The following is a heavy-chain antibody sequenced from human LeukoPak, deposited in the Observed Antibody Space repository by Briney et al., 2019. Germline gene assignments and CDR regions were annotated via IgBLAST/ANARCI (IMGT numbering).Heavy chain of an antibody. CDR1: GFTFSSYA. Sequence: PGGSLRLSCAASGFTFSSYAMHWVRQAPGKGLEWVAVISYDGSNKYYADSVKGRFTISRDNSKNTLYLQMNSLRAEDTAAYYCAKDPLGIGPAFDIWGQGTMVSVSS. D-gene: IGHD7-27*01. CDR3: AKDPLGIGPAFDI. CDR2: ISYDGSNK. J-gene: IGHJ3*02. V-gene: IGHV3-30-3*01.